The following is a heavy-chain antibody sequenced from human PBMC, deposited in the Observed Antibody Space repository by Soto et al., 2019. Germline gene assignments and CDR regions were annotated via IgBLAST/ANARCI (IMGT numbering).Heavy chain of an antibody. Sequence: ESGGGVVQPGRSLRLSCAASEVTFSSYAMHWVRQAPGKGPEWVAVITYDGINKHYADSVKGRFSISRDNSKNTLYLHMSSLRAEDTAVYYCARDFSARIQVWLVDWGQGTPVTVSS. CDR3: ARDFSARIQVWLVD. CDR2: ITYDGINK. CDR1: EVTFSSYA. J-gene: IGHJ4*02. D-gene: IGHD5-18*01. V-gene: IGHV3-30-3*01.